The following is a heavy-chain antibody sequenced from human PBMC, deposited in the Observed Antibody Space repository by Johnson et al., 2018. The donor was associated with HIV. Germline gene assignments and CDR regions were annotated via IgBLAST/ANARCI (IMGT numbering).Heavy chain of an antibody. Sequence: EVQLVESGGGLVQPGGSLRLSCAASGFTVSSNYMSWVRHAPGKGLEWVSVIYSGGSTYYADSVKGRFTISRDNSKNTLYLQMNSLRAEDTAVYYCARDHSRDEAFDIWGQGTMVTVSS. D-gene: IGHD5-24*01. CDR3: ARDHSRDEAFDI. V-gene: IGHV3-66*01. J-gene: IGHJ3*02. CDR2: IYSGGST. CDR1: GFTVSSNY.